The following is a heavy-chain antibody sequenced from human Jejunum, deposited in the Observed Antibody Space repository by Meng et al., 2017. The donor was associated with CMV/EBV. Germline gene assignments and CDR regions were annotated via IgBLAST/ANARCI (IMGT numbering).Heavy chain of an antibody. D-gene: IGHD3-22*01. CDR3: ANPNYYDSNGAY. CDR2: IKGSGHER. CDR1: GFAFSSYA. Sequence: SCATSGFAFSSYAMSWVRQAPGKGLEWVSSIKGSGHERYYADSVRGRFTISRDNSKSTLYLQMNNLRADDTAVYYCANPNYYDSNGAYWGQGTLVTVSS. J-gene: IGHJ4*02. V-gene: IGHV3-23*01.